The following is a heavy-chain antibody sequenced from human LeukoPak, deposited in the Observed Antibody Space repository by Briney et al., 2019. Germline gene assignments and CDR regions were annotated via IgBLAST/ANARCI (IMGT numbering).Heavy chain of an antibody. V-gene: IGHV4-34*01. J-gene: IGHJ4*02. D-gene: IGHD1/OR15-1a*01. CDR2: INHSGST. Sequence: SETLSLTCAVYGGSFSGYYWSWIRQPPGKGLEWIGEINHSGSTNYNPSLKSRVTISVDTSKNQFSLKLSSVTAADTAVYYCARVLYLTRSSDYWGQGTLVTVSS. CDR3: ARVLYLTRSSDY. CDR1: GGSFSGYY.